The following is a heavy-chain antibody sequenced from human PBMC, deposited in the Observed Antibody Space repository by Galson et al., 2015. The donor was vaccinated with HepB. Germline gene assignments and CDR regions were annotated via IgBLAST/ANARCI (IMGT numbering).Heavy chain of an antibody. CDR1: GFTFSSYS. CDR3: ARGSGDGFYYYYYGMDV. V-gene: IGHV3-48*02. Sequence: SLRLSCAASGFTFSSYSMNWVRQAPGKGLEWVSYISSSSSTIYYADSVKGRFTISRDNAKNSLYLQMNSLRDGDTAVYYCARGSGDGFYYYYYGMDVWGQGTTVTVSS. D-gene: IGHD4-17*01. J-gene: IGHJ6*02. CDR2: ISSSSSTI.